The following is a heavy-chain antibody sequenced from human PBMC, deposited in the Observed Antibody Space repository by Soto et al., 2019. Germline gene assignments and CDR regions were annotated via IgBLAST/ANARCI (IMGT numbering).Heavy chain of an antibody. Sequence: QVQLVQSGAEVKKPGSSVKVSCKASGGTFDSYVVSWLRQALGQGLEWMGGIMPIFGTPNYAQKFRGRVTISADESTSTAYLELSSLTSDDTAVYYCARVHSSGIFYFVDPWGQGTLVTVSS. J-gene: IGHJ5*02. CDR2: IMPIFGTP. V-gene: IGHV1-69*01. CDR1: GGTFDSYV. CDR3: ARVHSSGIFYFVDP. D-gene: IGHD3-10*01.